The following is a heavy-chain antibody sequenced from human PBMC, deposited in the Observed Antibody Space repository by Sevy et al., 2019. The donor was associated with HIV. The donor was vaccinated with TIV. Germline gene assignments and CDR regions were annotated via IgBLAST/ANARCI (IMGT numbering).Heavy chain of an antibody. V-gene: IGHV3-48*01. CDR1: GFTFSTYS. CDR3: ARDEQTYGDYDYLDY. Sequence: GGSLRLSCAASGFTFSTYSMNWVRQAPGKGLEWVSYISNSSRTIFYADSVKGRFTISRDNAKKSLYLQMDSLTAEDTSVYYCARDEQTYGDYDYLDYWGQGTLVTVSS. CDR2: ISNSSRTI. D-gene: IGHD4-17*01. J-gene: IGHJ4*02.